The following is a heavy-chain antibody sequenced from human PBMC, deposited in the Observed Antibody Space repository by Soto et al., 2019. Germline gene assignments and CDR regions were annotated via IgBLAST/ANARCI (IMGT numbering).Heavy chain of an antibody. CDR3: ANAPDYNWKDY. V-gene: IGHV3-74*01. D-gene: IGHD1-20*01. CDR2: INSDGSST. CDR1: GFTFSSYW. J-gene: IGHJ4*02. Sequence: PGGSLRLSCAASGFTFSSYWMHWVRQAPGKGLVWVSRINSDGSSTSYADSVKGRFTISRDNSKDPLYLQMNNLRAEDTAVYYCANAPDYNWKDYWGQGTLVTVSS.